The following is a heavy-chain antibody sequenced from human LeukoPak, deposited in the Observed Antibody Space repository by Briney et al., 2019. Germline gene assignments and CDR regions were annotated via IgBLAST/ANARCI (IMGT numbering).Heavy chain of an antibody. CDR2: IKSKTDGGTT. D-gene: IGHD6-13*01. CDR3: TTAPGYSSSWYYVY. Sequence: GGSLRLPCAASGFTFSNAWMGWVRQAPGKGLEWVGRIKSKTDGGTTDYAAPVKGRFTISRDDSKNTLYLQMNSLKTEDTAVYYCTTAPGYSSSWYYVYWGQGTLVTVSS. CDR1: GFTFSNAW. V-gene: IGHV3-15*01. J-gene: IGHJ4*02.